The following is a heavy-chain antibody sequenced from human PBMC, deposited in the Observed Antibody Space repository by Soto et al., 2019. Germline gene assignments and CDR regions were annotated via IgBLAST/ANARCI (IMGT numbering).Heavy chain of an antibody. CDR1: GFTFRSYD. D-gene: IGHD2-15*01. CDR3: AKDEVLVVVVARDYHGMAV. Sequence: GGSLRLSCAASGFTFRSYDMHWVRQAPGKGLEWVATISYDGSNKYYADSVKGRFTISRDNSENTLYLQMNSLRTEDTAVYYCAKDEVLVVVVARDYHGMAVWGQGTTVTVSS. V-gene: IGHV3-30*18. J-gene: IGHJ6*02. CDR2: ISYDGSNK.